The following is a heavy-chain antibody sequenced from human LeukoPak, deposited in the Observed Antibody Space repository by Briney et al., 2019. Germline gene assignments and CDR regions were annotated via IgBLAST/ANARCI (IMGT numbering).Heavy chain of an antibody. CDR1: EFTFSSYA. CDR3: AKAQQLVLRYFDY. V-gene: IGHV3-23*01. CDR2: ISSSGGST. J-gene: IGHJ4*02. D-gene: IGHD6-13*01. Sequence: GGSLRLSCAASEFTFSSYAMSWVRQAPGKGLEWVSAISSSGGSTYYADSVKGRFTISRDNSKNTLYLQMNSLRAEDTAVYYCAKAQQLVLRYFDYWGQGTLVTVSS.